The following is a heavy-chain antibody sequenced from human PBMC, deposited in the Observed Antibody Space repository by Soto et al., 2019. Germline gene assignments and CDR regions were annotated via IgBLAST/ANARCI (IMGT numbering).Heavy chain of an antibody. CDR1: GFTVSSNY. CDR2: IYSGGST. D-gene: IGHD3-22*01. J-gene: IGHJ6*02. Sequence: HPGGSLSLSCAASGFTVSSNYMSWVRQAPGKGLEWVSVIYSGGSTYYADSVKGRFTISRDNSKNTLYLQMNSLRAEDTAVYYCARDRLSDDMEIDYYYYYGMDVWGQGTTVTVSS. V-gene: IGHV3-53*01. CDR3: ARDRLSDDMEIDYYYYYGMDV.